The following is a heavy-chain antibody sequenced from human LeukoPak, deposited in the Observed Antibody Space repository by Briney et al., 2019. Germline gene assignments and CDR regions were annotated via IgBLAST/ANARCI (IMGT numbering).Heavy chain of an antibody. CDR1: GYTFTSYG. CDR3: ARDLGSSGWYFPRGYYYGMDV. CDR2: ISAYNGNT. J-gene: IGHJ6*02. Sequence: ASVKVSCKASGYTFTSYGISWVRQAPGQGLEWMGWISAYNGNTNYAQKLQGRVTMTTDTFTSTAYMELRSLRSDDTAVYYCARDLGSSGWYFPRGYYYGMDVWGQGTTVTVSS. D-gene: IGHD6-19*01. V-gene: IGHV1-18*01.